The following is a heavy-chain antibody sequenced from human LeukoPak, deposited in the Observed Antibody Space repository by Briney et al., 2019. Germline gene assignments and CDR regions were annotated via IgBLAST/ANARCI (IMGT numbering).Heavy chain of an antibody. V-gene: IGHV1-46*01. Sequence: GASVKVPCTASGYTFTSYYMHWVRQAPGQGLEWMGIINPSGGSTSYAQKFQGRVTMTRDTSTSTVYMELSSLRSEDTAVYYCARDLREYDSSGYYYDYWGQGTLVTVSS. D-gene: IGHD3-22*01. J-gene: IGHJ4*02. CDR2: INPSGGST. CDR1: GYTFTSYY. CDR3: ARDLREYDSSGYYYDY.